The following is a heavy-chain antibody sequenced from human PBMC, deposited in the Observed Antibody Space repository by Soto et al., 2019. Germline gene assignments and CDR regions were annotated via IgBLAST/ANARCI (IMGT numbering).Heavy chain of an antibody. J-gene: IGHJ6*02. CDR2: INWNGASI. Sequence: PGGSLRLSCAASGFTFDDFGMSWVRQAPGKGLEWVSGINWNGASIGYADSVKGRFTISRDNAKNSLYLQMNSLRAEDTALYYCARVVGPGYYYFYGLEVWGPGTTVTVSS. CDR1: GFTFDDFG. D-gene: IGHD2-21*01. V-gene: IGHV3-20*04. CDR3: ARVVGPGYYYFYGLEV.